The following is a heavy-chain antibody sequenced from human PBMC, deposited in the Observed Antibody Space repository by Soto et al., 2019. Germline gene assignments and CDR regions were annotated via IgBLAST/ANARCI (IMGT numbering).Heavy chain of an antibody. CDR2: IYYSGST. CDR3: DRGGGRYFDWCLPFDY. J-gene: IGHJ4*02. Sequence: QVQLQESGPGLVKTSQTLSLTCTVSGGSISSGDYYWSWIRQPPGKGLEWIGYIYYSGSTYYNLSLKSRVTITVVTSKTQFALKLSSVTAADTAVYYCDRGGGRYFDWCLPFDYWGQGTLVTVSS. CDR1: GGSISSGDYY. D-gene: IGHD3-9*01. V-gene: IGHV4-30-4*01.